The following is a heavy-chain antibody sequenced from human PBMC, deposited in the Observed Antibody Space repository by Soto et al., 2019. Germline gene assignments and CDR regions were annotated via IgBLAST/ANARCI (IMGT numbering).Heavy chain of an antibody. CDR2: INPSGGST. CDR1: GYTFTSYY. J-gene: IGHJ4*02. V-gene: IGHV1-46*01. CDR3: ARALRFLESDATGGLDY. D-gene: IGHD3-3*01. Sequence: ASVKVSCKASGYTFTSYYMHWVRQAPGQGLEWMGIINPSGGSTSYAQKFQGRVTMTRDTSTSTVYMELSSLRSEDTAVYYCARALRFLESDATGGLDYWGQGTLVTVSS.